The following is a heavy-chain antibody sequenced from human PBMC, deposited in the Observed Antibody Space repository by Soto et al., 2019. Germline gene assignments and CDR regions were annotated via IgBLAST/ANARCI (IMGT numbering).Heavy chain of an antibody. D-gene: IGHD1-26*01. CDR3: ARNRVWELPPHFDY. V-gene: IGHV4-34*01. Sequence: QVQLQQWGAGLLKPSETLSLTCAVYGGSFSSYYWSWIRQPPGKGLEWIGEINHSGSTNYNPSLKSRVTISVDTSKNQFSLKLSSVTAADTAVYYCARNRVWELPPHFDYWGQGTLVTVSS. CDR1: GGSFSSYY. CDR2: INHSGST. J-gene: IGHJ4*02.